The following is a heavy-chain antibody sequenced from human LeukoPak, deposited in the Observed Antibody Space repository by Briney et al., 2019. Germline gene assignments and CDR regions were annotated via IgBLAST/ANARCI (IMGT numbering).Heavy chain of an antibody. CDR1: GFTFSSYA. CDR3: ARGGETLPGPTSPY. V-gene: IGHV3-64*01. D-gene: IGHD3-16*01. J-gene: IGHJ4*02. Sequence: GGSLRLSCAASGFTFSSYAMHWVRQAPGKGLEYVSAISSNGGSTYYANSVKGRFTISRDNSKNTLYLQMGSLRAEDMAVYYCARGGETLPGPTSPYWGQGTLVTVSS. CDR2: ISSNGGST.